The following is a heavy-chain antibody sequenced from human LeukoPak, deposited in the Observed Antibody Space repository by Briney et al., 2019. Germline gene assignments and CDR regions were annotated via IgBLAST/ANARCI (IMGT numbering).Heavy chain of an antibody. V-gene: IGHV3-48*03. J-gene: IGHJ4*02. Sequence: GGSLRLSCAASGFTFSSYEMNWVRQAPGKGLGWVSYISSSGSTIYYADSVKGRFTISRDNAKNSLYLQMNSLRAEDTAVYYCASSRRYCSGGSCGGNYWGQGTLVTVSS. CDR2: ISSSGSTI. CDR1: GFTFSSYE. D-gene: IGHD2-15*01. CDR3: ASSRRYCSGGSCGGNY.